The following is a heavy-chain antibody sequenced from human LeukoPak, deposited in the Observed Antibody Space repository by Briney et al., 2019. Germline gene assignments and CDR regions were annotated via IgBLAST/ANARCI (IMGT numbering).Heavy chain of an antibody. Sequence: PGGSLRLSCEASGFTFSDNWMHWIRQAPGKGLEWVSYICDSGRTIYYADSVKGRFTISRDNAKNSVYLQMNNLRAEDTAVYYCARDRLGDYDHSGYYDKWGQGTLVTVSS. CDR1: GFTFSDNW. D-gene: IGHD3-22*01. J-gene: IGHJ4*02. V-gene: IGHV3-11*01. CDR2: ICDSGRTI. CDR3: ARDRLGDYDHSGYYDK.